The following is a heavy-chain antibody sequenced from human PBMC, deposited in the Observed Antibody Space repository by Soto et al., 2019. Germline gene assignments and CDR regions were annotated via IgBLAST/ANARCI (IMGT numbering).Heavy chain of an antibody. V-gene: IGHV4-39*01. CDR2: IYYSGST. J-gene: IGHJ4*02. CDR3: ARLSPGELSFPFDY. CDR1: GGSISSSSYY. D-gene: IGHD3-16*02. Sequence: QLQLQESGPGLVKPSETLSLTCTVSGGSISSSSYYWGWIRQPPGKGLEWIGSIYYSGSTYYNPSLKSRVTISVDTSKNQFSLKLSSVPAADTAVYYCARLSPGELSFPFDYWGQGTLVTVSS.